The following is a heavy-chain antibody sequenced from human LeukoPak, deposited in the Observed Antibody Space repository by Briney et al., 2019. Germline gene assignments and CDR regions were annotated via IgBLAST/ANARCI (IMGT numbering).Heavy chain of an antibody. V-gene: IGHV3-33*01. CDR2: IYYGGINK. CDR3: VREDNSASDAFDL. J-gene: IGHJ3*01. Sequence: GRSLRLSCAASGFTFSSYGMRWVRQAPGKGLEWVAVIYYGGINKYYADSVKGRFTISRDNSKNTLYQMNSLRAEDTAVYYCVREDNSASDAFDLWGQGTMVTVSS. D-gene: IGHD3-22*01. CDR1: GFTFSSYG.